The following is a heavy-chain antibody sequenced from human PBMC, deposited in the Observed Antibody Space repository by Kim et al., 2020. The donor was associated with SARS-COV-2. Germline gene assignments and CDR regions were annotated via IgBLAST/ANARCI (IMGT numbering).Heavy chain of an antibody. J-gene: IGHJ4*02. D-gene: IGHD2-15*01. V-gene: IGHV4-59*01. Sequence: TYNPSLKSRVTISVDTSKNQFSLKLSAVTAADTAVYYCARVDGGNGHFDYWGQGTLVTVSS. CDR3: ARVDGGNGHFDY.